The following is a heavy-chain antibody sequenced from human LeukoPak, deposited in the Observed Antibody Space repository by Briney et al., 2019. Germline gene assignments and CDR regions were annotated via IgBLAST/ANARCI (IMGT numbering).Heavy chain of an antibody. Sequence: PSETLSLTCTVSGGSISSYYWSWIRQPPGEGLEWIGYIYYSGSTNYNPSLKSRVTISVDTSKNQFSLKLSSVTAADTAVYYCARGAYYYGSGSYYIGWFDPWGQGTLVTVSS. J-gene: IGHJ5*02. CDR3: ARGAYYYGSGSYYIGWFDP. D-gene: IGHD3-10*01. V-gene: IGHV4-59*01. CDR2: IYYSGST. CDR1: GGSISSYY.